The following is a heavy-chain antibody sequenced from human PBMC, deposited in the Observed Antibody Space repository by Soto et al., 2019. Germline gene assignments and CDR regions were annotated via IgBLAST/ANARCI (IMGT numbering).Heavy chain of an antibody. Sequence: SQTLSLTCAITGDSVSSNSAGWSWVRQSPSRGLEWLGRTYYRSKWYYEYAVSVRGRVTINPDTSKNQYSLQLNSVTPEDTAVYFCARGEQYSGRIFDYWGQGTLVTVSS. CDR1: GDSVSSNSAG. J-gene: IGHJ4*01. D-gene: IGHD1-26*01. V-gene: IGHV6-1*01. CDR2: TYYRSKWYY. CDR3: ARGEQYSGRIFDY.